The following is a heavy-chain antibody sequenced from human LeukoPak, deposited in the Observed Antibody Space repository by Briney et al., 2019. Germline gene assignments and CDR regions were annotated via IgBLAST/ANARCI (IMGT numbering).Heavy chain of an antibody. J-gene: IGHJ4*02. CDR1: GFTFSSYS. CDR2: ISSSSSYI. D-gene: IGHD2-2*01. CDR3: ARAAPAATAGVDY. Sequence: PGGSLRLSCAASGFTFSSYSMNWVRQAPGKGLEWVSSISSSSSYIYYADSVKGRFTISRDNAKNSLYLQMNSLRAEDTAVYYCARAAPAATAGVDYWGQGTLVTVSS. V-gene: IGHV3-21*01.